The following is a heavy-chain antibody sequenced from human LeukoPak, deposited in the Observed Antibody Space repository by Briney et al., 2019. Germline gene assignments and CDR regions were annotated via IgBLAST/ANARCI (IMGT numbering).Heavy chain of an antibody. CDR1: GFTFSNAW. CDR3: AKVAKYYYGPETYYFFEQ. D-gene: IGHD3-10*01. J-gene: IGHJ4*02. CDR2: INQDGTEK. Sequence: GGSLRLSCAASGFTFSNAWMSWVRQAPGKGLEWVANINQDGTEKYYVDSVKGRFTISRDYAKNSLYLQMNSLRVEDTAVYYCAKVAKYYYGPETYYFFEQWGQGTPVTASS. V-gene: IGHV3-7*01.